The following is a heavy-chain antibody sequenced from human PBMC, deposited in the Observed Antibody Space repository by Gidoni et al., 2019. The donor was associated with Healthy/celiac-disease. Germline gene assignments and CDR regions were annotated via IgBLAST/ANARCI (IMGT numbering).Heavy chain of an antibody. V-gene: IGHV4-4*07. J-gene: IGHJ2*01. CDR1: GGSISSYY. CDR2: IYTSGST. Sequence: QVQLQESGPGLVKPSETLSLTCTVSGGSISSYYGSWIRPPAGKGLEWIGRIYTSGSTNYNPSLKSRVTMSVDTSKNQFSLKLSSVTAADTAVYYCARDNVSSGWYDWYFDLWGRGTLVTVSS. CDR3: ARDNVSSGWYDWYFDL. D-gene: IGHD6-19*01.